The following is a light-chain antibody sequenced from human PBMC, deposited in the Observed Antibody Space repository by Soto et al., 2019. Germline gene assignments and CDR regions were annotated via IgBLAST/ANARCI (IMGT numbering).Light chain of an antibody. CDR2: DVS. CDR1: SSDVGGYNY. J-gene: IGLJ1*01. CDR3: SSYTTSNTRQIV. Sequence: QSVLTQPASVSGSPGQSITISCPGNSSDVGGYNYVSWYQHHPGKAPKLMIYDVSNRPSGVSNRFSGSKSGNTASLTISGLQPEDEADYYCSSYTTSNTRQIVLGTGTKVTVL. V-gene: IGLV2-14*03.